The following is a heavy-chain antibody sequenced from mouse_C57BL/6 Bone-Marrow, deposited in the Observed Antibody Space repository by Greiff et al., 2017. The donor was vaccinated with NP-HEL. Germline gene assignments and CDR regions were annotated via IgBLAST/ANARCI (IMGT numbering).Heavy chain of an antibody. J-gene: IGHJ3*01. Sequence: EVQVVESGGGLVQPGGSLKLSCAASGFTFSDYYLYWVRQTPEKRLEWVAYISNGGGSTYYPDTVKGRFTISRDNAKNTLYLQMSRLKSEDTAMYYCARHGQLRLAWFAYWGQGTLVTVSA. D-gene: IGHD3-2*02. CDR3: ARHGQLRLAWFAY. CDR1: GFTFSDYY. CDR2: ISNGGGST. V-gene: IGHV5-12*01.